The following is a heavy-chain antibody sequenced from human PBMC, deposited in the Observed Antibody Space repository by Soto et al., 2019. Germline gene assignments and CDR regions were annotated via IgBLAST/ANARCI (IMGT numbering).Heavy chain of an antibody. D-gene: IGHD5-18*01. CDR3: ARGLNGYLHYFDY. CDR2: INAGNGNT. V-gene: IGHV1-3*01. Sequence: QVQLVQSGAEVKKPGASVKVSCKASGYTFTSYAMHWVRQPPGQRLEWMGWINAGNGNTKYSQKFQGRVTITRDTSASTAYMELSSLRSEDTAVYYCARGLNGYLHYFDYWGQGTLVTVSS. J-gene: IGHJ4*02. CDR1: GYTFTSYA.